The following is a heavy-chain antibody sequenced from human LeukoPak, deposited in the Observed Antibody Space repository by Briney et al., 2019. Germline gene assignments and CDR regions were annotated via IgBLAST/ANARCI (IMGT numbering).Heavy chain of an antibody. Sequence: GASVKVSCKASGYTFTSYYMHWVRQAPGQGLEWMGIINPSGGSTSYAQKFQGRVTMTRDTSTSTVYMELSSLRSEDTAVYCCARDAGYSYGTYYFDYWGQGTLVTVSS. CDR2: INPSGGST. D-gene: IGHD5-18*01. CDR3: ARDAGYSYGTYYFDY. J-gene: IGHJ4*02. V-gene: IGHV1-46*01. CDR1: GYTFTSYY.